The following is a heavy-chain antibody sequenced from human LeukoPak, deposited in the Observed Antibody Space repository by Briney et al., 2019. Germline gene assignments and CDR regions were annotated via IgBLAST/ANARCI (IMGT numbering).Heavy chain of an antibody. V-gene: IGHV4-59*01. J-gene: IGHJ4*02. Sequence: SETLSLTCNISGGSISSYYWNWIRQPPGKGLEWIGCIYYSGSTNCNPSLKSRVTMSVDTSKNQFSLNLTSVTAADTAMYYCARSYGDYINFDYWGQGILVTVSS. CDR3: ARSYGDYINFDY. CDR1: GGSISSYY. D-gene: IGHD4-17*01. CDR2: IYYSGST.